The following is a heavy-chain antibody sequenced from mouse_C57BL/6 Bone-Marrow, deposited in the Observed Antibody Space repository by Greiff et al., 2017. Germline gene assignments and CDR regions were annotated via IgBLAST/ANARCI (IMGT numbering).Heavy chain of an antibody. D-gene: IGHD2-5*01. V-gene: IGHV1-55*01. CDR3: ARPYYSNDWYFDV. Sequence: QVQLQQPGAELVKPGASVKMSCKASGYTFTSYWITWVKQRPGQGLEWIGDIYPGSGSTKSNEKFKSKATLTVDTSSSTAYMQLSSLTSEDSAVYYCARPYYSNDWYFDVWGTGTTVTVSS. CDR2: IYPGSGST. CDR1: GYTFTSYW. J-gene: IGHJ1*03.